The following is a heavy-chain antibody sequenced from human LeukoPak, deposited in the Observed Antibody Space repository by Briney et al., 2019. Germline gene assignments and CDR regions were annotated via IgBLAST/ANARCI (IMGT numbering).Heavy chain of an antibody. V-gene: IGHV4-59*01. CDR3: ARAYQSAEYYFDY. CDR1: GGSIDSYY. J-gene: IGHJ4*02. CDR2: IYYTGST. Sequence: SETLSLTCTVSGGSIDSYYWSWIRQPPGKGLEWIGYIYYTGSTEYHPSLKSRVTISLDTSKNQFFLKLTSVTAADTAVYYCARAYQSAEYYFDYWGQGNLVSVSS. D-gene: IGHD2-2*01.